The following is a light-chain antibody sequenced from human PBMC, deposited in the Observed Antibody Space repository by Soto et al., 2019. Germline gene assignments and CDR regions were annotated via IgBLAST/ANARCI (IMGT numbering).Light chain of an antibody. CDR2: DNS. J-gene: IGLJ1*01. CDR3: QSYDSRLSAYV. Sequence: QSVLAQPPSVSGAPGQKVTISCTGSSSNIGAGYDLHWYQQLPGTAPKLLLYDNSNRPSGVPDRFSGSKSGTSASLAITGLQAEDEADYYCQSYDSRLSAYVFGSGTKANVL. CDR1: SSNIGAGYD. V-gene: IGLV1-40*01.